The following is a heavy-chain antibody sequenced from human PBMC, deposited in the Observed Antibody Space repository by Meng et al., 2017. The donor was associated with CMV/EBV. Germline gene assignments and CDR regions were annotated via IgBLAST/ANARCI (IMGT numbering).Heavy chain of an antibody. V-gene: IGHV3-21*04. J-gene: IGHJ3*02. D-gene: IGHD3-22*01. CDR1: GFTFSSYS. CDR2: ISSSSSYI. Sequence: GESLKISCAASGFTFSSYSMNWVRQAPGKGLEWVSSISSSSSYIYYADSVKGRFTISRDNAKNSLYLQMNSLRAEDTAVYYCATLYYYDSSPPGETNDAFDIWGQGTMVTVSS. CDR3: ATLYYYDSSPPGETNDAFDI.